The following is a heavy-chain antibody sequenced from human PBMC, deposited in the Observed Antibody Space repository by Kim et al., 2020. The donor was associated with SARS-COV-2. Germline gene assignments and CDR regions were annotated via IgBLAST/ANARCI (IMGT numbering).Heavy chain of an antibody. CDR1: GFSVSSKY. D-gene: IGHD1-1*01. CDR3: TRDGLAGYWN. J-gene: IGHJ4*02. CDR2: IYVDGST. V-gene: IGHV3-53*01. Sequence: GGSLRLSCAASGFSVSSKYMTWVRQAPGKGLECVSVIYVDGSTYYAASVMGRFTISRDNSKNTLYLQMNSLRAEDTAVYYCTRDGLAGYWNWCQGTLVTV.